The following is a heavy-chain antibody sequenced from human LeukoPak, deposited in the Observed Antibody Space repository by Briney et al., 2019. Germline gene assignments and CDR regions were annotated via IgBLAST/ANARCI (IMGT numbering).Heavy chain of an antibody. CDR2: ISPSAYST. Sequence: GGSLRLSCAASEFTFSDHYMTWIRQSPGKGLEWISYISPSAYSTYYADSVKGRFSISRDNAKNSLYLQMNSLRVEDTAIYYCARGKRRFDIWGQGTLVIVSS. J-gene: IGHJ4*02. CDR3: ARGKRRFDI. CDR1: EFTFSDHY. V-gene: IGHV3-11*01.